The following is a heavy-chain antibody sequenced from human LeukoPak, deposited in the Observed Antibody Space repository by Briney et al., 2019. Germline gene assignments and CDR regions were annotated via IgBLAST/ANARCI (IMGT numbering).Heavy chain of an antibody. CDR3: ARARITIFGVVEGLFDY. CDR1: GYTFTSYG. J-gene: IGHJ4*02. V-gene: IGHV1-18*01. D-gene: IGHD3-3*01. CDR2: ISAYNGNT. Sequence: ASVKVSCTASGYTFTSYGISWVRQAPGQGLEWMGWISAYNGNTNYAQKLQGRVTMTTDTSTSTACMELRSLRSDDTAVYYCARARITIFGVVEGLFDYWGQGTLVTVSS.